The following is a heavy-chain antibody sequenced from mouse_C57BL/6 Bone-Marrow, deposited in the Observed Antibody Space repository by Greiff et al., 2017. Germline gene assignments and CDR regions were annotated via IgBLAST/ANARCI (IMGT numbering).Heavy chain of an antibody. CDR2: ISYDGSN. Sequence: VQLKQSGPGLVKPSQSLSLTCSVTCYSITSGYYWNWIRQFPGNKLEWMGYISYDGSNNFNPSLKNRISITRDTYKNQFFLKLNSVTTEDTPPRYYYGSSYNYWGQGTTLTVSS. CDR1: CYSITSGYY. CDR3: YGSSYNY. J-gene: IGHJ2*01. D-gene: IGHD1-1*01. V-gene: IGHV3-6*01.